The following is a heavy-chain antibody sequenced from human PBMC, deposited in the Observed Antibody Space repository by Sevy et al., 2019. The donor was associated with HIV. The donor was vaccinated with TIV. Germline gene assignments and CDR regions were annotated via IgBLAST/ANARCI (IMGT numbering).Heavy chain of an antibody. CDR1: GYTLTKFS. D-gene: IGHD3-9*01. J-gene: IGHJ4*02. CDR3: ATDTTGYHSTLDY. V-gene: IGHV1-24*01. CDR2: FDPGDGDAET. Sequence: ASVKVSCKVSGYTLTKFSIHWVRQAPGKGLEWMGGFDPGDGDAETPYAQKFRDRLTMTADTSTDTVYMELSSLRSEDTAVYYCATDTTGYHSTLDYWGQGTLVTVSS.